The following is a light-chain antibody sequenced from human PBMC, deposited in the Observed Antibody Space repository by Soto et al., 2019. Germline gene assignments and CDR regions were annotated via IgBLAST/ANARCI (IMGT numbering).Light chain of an antibody. CDR3: QKTYISPWK. CDR2: SAS. CDR1: QRVDRY. Sequence: IRMTRHQSCLSASLGGRFTSTGRASQRVDRYLNWYQQKPGRAPNLLIYSASNLQSGVPSRFSGSGSGVDFTLTITSLQPEDFATYFCQKTYISPWKCGQGTTVAIK. V-gene: IGKV1-39*01. J-gene: IGKJ1*01.